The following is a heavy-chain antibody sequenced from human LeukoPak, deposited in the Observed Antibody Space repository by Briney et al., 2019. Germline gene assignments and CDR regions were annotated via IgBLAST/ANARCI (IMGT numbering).Heavy chain of an antibody. J-gene: IGHJ3*02. V-gene: IGHV4-61*05. CDR2: IYYSGST. Sequence: PSETLSLTCTVSGGSISSSSYYWGWIRQPPGKGLEWIGYIYYSGSTNYNPSLKSRVTISVDTSKNQFSLKLSSVTAADTAVYYCARALRVVLGRAFDIWGQGTMVTVSS. CDR1: GGSISSSSYY. CDR3: ARALRVVLGRAFDI. D-gene: IGHD2-15*01.